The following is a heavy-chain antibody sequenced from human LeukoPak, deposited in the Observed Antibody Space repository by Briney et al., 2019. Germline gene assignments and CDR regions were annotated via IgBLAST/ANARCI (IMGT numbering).Heavy chain of an antibody. D-gene: IGHD3-3*01. J-gene: IGHJ4*02. CDR2: IYYSGST. CDR3: ARGRHYYDFWSGHRTLDY. V-gene: IGHV4-39*07. Sequence: PSETLSLTCTVSGGSISSSSYYWGWIRQPPGKGLEWIGSIYYSGSTYYNPSLKSRVTISVDTSKNQFSLKLSSVTAADTAVYYCARGRHYYDFWSGHRTLDYWGQGTLVTVSS. CDR1: GGSISSSSYY.